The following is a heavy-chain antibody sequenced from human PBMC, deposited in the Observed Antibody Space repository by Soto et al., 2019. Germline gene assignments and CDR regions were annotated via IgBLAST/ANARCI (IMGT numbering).Heavy chain of an antibody. V-gene: IGHV3-23*01. CDR2: ISGSGGST. J-gene: IGHJ5*02. D-gene: IGHD2-21*02. CDR1: GFTFSSYA. Sequence: AGGSLRLSCAASGFTFSSYAMSWVRQAPGKGLEWVSAISGSGGSTYYADSVKGRFTISRDNSKNTLYLQMNSLRAEDTAVYYCAKDSVVVTSNWFDPWGQGTLVTVSS. CDR3: AKDSVVVTSNWFDP.